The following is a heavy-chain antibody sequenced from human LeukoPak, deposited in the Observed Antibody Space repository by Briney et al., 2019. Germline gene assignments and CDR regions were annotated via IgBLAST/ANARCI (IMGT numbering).Heavy chain of an antibody. CDR2: IYYSGST. D-gene: IGHD3-10*01. V-gene: IGHV4-59*01. Sequence: SETLSLTCTVSGGSISSYYWSWIRQPPGKGLEWIGYIYYSGSTNYNPSLKSRVTISVDTSKNQFSLKLSSVTAADTAVYYCARVNWRSGSYYTPIFDYWGQGTLVTVSS. J-gene: IGHJ4*02. CDR3: ARVNWRSGSYYTPIFDY. CDR1: GGSISSYY.